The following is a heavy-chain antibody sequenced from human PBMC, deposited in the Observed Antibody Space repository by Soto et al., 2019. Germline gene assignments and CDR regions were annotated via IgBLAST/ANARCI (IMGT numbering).Heavy chain of an antibody. Sequence: EVQLLESGGDLIQPGGSLRLSCAASGFTFSSYDMSWVRKAPGKGLGWVSAISSSGGSTFYADSVKGRFTISRDNSRNTLYLQMNSLRAEDTAIYYCAKYQPMTQPRPYFDYWGQGTLVTVSS. J-gene: IGHJ4*02. D-gene: IGHD3-22*01. V-gene: IGHV3-23*01. CDR2: ISSSGGST. CDR3: AKYQPMTQPRPYFDY. CDR1: GFTFSSYD.